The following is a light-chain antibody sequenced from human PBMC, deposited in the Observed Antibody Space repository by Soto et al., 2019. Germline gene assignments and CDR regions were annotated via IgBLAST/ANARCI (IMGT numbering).Light chain of an antibody. CDR1: QSISSW. V-gene: IGKV1-5*03. J-gene: IGKJ1*01. Sequence: DIQMTQSPSTLSASVGDRVTITCRASQSISSWLAWYQQNPGKAPKLLIYKASSLESGVPSRFSGSGSGTEFTLTISSLQPDDFATYYCQQYNSYSRTFGQGTKVDNK. CDR2: KAS. CDR3: QQYNSYSRT.